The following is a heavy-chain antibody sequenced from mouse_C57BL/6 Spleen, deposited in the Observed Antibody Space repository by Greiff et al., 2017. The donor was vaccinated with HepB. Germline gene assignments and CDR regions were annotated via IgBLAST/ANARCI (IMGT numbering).Heavy chain of an antibody. Sequence: EVMLVESGGGLVKPGGSLKLSCAASGFTFSDYGMHWVRQAPEKGLEWVAYISSGSSTIYYADTVKGRFTISRDNAKNTLFLQMTSLRSEDTAMYYCAREDYGGYFDVWGTGTTVTVSS. CDR2: ISSGSSTI. D-gene: IGHD1-1*01. J-gene: IGHJ1*03. CDR1: GFTFSDYG. CDR3: AREDYGGYFDV. V-gene: IGHV5-17*01.